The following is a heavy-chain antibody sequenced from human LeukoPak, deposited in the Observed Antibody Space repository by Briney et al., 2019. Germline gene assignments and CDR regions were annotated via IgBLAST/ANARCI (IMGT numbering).Heavy chain of an antibody. D-gene: IGHD2-2*01. CDR2: IIPIFGTA. J-gene: IGHJ4*02. Sequence: ASVKVSCKASGGTFSSYAISWARQAPGQGLEWMGGIIPIFGTANYAQKFQGRVTITADESTSTAYMELSSLRSEDTAVYYCASSTPGAHCSSTSCLTPRIDYWGQGTLVTVSS. V-gene: IGHV1-69*13. CDR3: ASSTPGAHCSSTSCLTPRIDY. CDR1: GGTFSSYA.